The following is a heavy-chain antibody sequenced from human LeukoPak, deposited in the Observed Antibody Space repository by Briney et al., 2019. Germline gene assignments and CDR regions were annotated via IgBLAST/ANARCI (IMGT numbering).Heavy chain of an antibody. V-gene: IGHV4-34*01. Sequence: SETLSLTCAVYGGSFSGYYWSWIRQPPGKGLEWIGEINHSGSTNYNPSLKSRVTISVDTSKNQFSLKLSSVTAADTAVYYCARGPGYGDYGGVNWFDPWGQGTLVTVSS. CDR1: GGSFSGYY. CDR3: ARGPGYGDYGGVNWFDP. CDR2: INHSGST. D-gene: IGHD4-17*01. J-gene: IGHJ5*02.